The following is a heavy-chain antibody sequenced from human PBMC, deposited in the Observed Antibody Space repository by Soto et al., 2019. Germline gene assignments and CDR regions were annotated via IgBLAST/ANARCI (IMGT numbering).Heavy chain of an antibody. J-gene: IGHJ6*02. CDR1: GFTFSSYG. V-gene: IGHV3-30*18. CDR2: ISYDGSNK. Sequence: PGGSLRLSCAASGFTFSSYGMHWVRQAPGKGLEWVAVISYDGSNKYYADSVKGRFTISRDNSKNTLYLQMNSLRAEATAVYYCAKEGYCSGGSCSYYYYYGMDVWGQGTTVTVSS. D-gene: IGHD2-15*01. CDR3: AKEGYCSGGSCSYYYYYGMDV.